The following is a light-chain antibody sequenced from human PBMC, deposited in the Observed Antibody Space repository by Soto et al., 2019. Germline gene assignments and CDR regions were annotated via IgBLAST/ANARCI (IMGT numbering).Light chain of an antibody. Sequence: EIVLTQSPGTLSLSPGERATLSCRASQSVSSSYLAWYQQKPGQAPRLLLYGVSSRATGIPDRFSGSGSGTDFTLAISRLEPEDFAVYYCQRYGSSPPITFGQGTRLEIK. J-gene: IGKJ5*01. CDR2: GVS. CDR3: QRYGSSPPIT. CDR1: QSVSSSY. V-gene: IGKV3-20*01.